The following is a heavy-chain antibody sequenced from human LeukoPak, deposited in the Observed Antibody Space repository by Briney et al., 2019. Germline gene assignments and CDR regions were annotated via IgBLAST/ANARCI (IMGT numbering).Heavy chain of an antibody. CDR2: FDPEDGET. CDR3: ATDRRYYYDSSGYAFDY. CDR1: GYTLTELS. D-gene: IGHD3-22*01. Sequence: ASVKVSCKVSGYTLTELSMHWVRQAPGKGLEWMGGFDPEDGETIYAQKSQGRVAMTEDTSTDTAYMELSSLRSEDTAVYYCATDRRYYYDSSGYAFDYWGQGTLVTVSS. V-gene: IGHV1-24*01. J-gene: IGHJ4*02.